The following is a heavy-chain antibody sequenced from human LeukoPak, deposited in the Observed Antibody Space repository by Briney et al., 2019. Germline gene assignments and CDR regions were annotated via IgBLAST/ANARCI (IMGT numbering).Heavy chain of an antibody. Sequence: GSLSLTWTASGFTISSDCLRCFRQAPGRERLWVLRINSDGRSTIYTASVKGRFTRSIDKAKNQLYLQMTSLRAEDTAVYYCASAGPYCSGGSCYSSWFDHWGQGTLVTVPS. J-gene: IGHJ5*02. D-gene: IGHD2-15*01. CDR2: INSDGRST. CDR1: GFTISSDC. CDR3: ASAGPYCSGGSCYSSWFDH. V-gene: IGHV3-74*01.